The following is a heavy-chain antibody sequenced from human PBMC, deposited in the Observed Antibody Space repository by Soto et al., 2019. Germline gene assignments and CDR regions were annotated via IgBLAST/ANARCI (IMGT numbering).Heavy chain of an antibody. J-gene: IGHJ4*02. CDR1: GFTFSSYA. Sequence: PGGSLRLSCAASGFTFSSYAMNWVRQAPGKGLEWVSGISGSGGKTYYADSVKGRFTISRDISKNTLYLQMNSLGAEDTAVYYCAKDERDCSSTSCYFGYWGQGTLVTVSS. CDR3: AKDERDCSSTSCYFGY. V-gene: IGHV3-23*01. D-gene: IGHD2-2*01. CDR2: ISGSGGKT.